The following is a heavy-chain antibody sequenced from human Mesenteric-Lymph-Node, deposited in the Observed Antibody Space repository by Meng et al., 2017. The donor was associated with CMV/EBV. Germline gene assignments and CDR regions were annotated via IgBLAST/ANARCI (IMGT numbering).Heavy chain of an antibody. CDR2: ISSSSSYI. Sequence: GGSLRLSCAASGFTFGSYAMSWVRQAPGKGLEWVSSISSSSSYIYYADSVKGRFTISRDNAKNSLYLQMNSLRAEDTAVYYCAKDSGSFEYSSSYGMDVWGQGTTVTVSS. J-gene: IGHJ6*02. D-gene: IGHD6-6*01. V-gene: IGHV3-21*01. CDR3: AKDSGSFEYSSSYGMDV. CDR1: GFTFGSYA.